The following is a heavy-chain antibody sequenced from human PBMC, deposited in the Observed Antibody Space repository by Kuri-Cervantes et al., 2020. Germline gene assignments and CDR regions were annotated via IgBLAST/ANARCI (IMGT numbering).Heavy chain of an antibody. CDR2: IYYSGST. J-gene: IGHJ1*01. CDR1: GGSISSYY. CDR3: AKNGDYYDSSGYFQH. D-gene: IGHD3-22*01. Sequence: SETLSLTCTASGGSISSYYWSWIRQPPGKGLEWIGYIYYSGSTNYNPSLKSRVTISVDTSKNQFSLKLSSVTAADTAVYYCAKNGDYYDSSGYFQHWGQGTLVTVSS. V-gene: IGHV4-59*01.